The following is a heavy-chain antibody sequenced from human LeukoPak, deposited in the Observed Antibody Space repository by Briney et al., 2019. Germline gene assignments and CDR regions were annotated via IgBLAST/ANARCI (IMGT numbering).Heavy chain of an antibody. D-gene: IGHD3-10*01. CDR1: GFTLSNHG. CDR3: AKDDAWLRFGE. V-gene: IGHV3-23*01. CDR2: ISPSGDIT. J-gene: IGHJ4*02. Sequence: GGSLRLPCAASGFTLSNHGMNWVRQAPGRGLEWVSGISPSGDITYYADSVKGRFTISRDNSKNTLYLEVISLTAEDTAVYYCAKDDAWLRFGEWSQGTLVTVSS.